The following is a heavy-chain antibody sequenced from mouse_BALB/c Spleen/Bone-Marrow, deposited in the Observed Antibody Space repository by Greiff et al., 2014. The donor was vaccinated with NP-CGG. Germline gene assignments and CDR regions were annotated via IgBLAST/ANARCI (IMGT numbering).Heavy chain of an antibody. CDR3: TRLPH. Sequence: QVPLKHSWAELGKPGASGKLSFKASGYTFTSHYMYWGKQKPGQGLEWIGKINPSNGGTNFNEKFKSRATLTVDKSSSTAYMQLSSLTSEDSAVYYCTRLPHWGQGTSVTVSS. CDR1: GYTFTSHY. V-gene: IGHV1-53*01. J-gene: IGHJ4*01. CDR2: INPSNGGT. D-gene: IGHD5-1*01.